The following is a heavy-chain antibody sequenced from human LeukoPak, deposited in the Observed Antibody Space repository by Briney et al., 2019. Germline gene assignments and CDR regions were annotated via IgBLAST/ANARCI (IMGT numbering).Heavy chain of an antibody. CDR2: IYHSGST. Sequence: PSXTLSXTCTVSGYSISSGYYWGWIRQPPGKGLEWIGSIYHSGSTYYNPSLKSGVTISVDTYKNKFSLKVSSVTAADTAVYYCASSPSGLARMDVWGKGTTVTVSS. CDR3: ASSPSGLARMDV. CDR1: GYSISSGYY. J-gene: IGHJ6*04. V-gene: IGHV4-38-2*02.